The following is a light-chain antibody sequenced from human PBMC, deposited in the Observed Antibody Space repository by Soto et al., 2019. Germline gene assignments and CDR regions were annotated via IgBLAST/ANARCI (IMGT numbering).Light chain of an antibody. CDR1: SSSVGAPHA. CDR2: GDD. J-gene: IGLJ2*01. V-gene: IGLV1-40*01. CDR3: QSFDSRLTVI. Sequence: QSVLTQPPSVSGAPGQRVTISCTGSSSSVGAPHAVHWYQQLPGTAPKLLIYGDDKRPSWVSDRFSGSKSGTSASLAITGLQAEDEGAYYCQSFDSRLTVIFGGGTKLTVL.